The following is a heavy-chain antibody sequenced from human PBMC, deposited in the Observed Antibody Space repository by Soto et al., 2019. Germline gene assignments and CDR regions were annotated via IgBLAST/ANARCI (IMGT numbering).Heavy chain of an antibody. D-gene: IGHD2-2*01. V-gene: IGHV4-30-4*01. CDR1: GGSISSGDYY. Sequence: SETLSLTCTVSGGSISSGDYYWSWIRQPPGKGLEWIGYIYYSGSTYYNPSLKSRVTISGDTSKNQFSLKLSSVTAADTAVYYCASDLSRNCSSTSCYCPFIAARLHLPWRFDYWGQGTLVTVSS. J-gene: IGHJ4*02. CDR2: IYYSGST. CDR3: ASDLSRNCSSTSCYCPFIAARLHLPWRFDY.